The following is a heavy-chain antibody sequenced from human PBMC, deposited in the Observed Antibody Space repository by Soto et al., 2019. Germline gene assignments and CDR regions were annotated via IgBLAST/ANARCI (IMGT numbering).Heavy chain of an antibody. D-gene: IGHD6-13*01. V-gene: IGHV3-7*01. CDR1: GFIFSTYW. CDR3: GRAVAAFGSF. J-gene: IGHJ4*02. CDR2: IKQDGSQT. Sequence: EVQLVESGGGLVQPGGSLRLSCTASGFIFSTYWMNWVRQAPGKGLEWVANIKQDGSQTYYVDSVKGRFTISRDNAKNSLFLQMNSLRVEATVVYYCGRAVAAFGSFWGQGTLVTVSS.